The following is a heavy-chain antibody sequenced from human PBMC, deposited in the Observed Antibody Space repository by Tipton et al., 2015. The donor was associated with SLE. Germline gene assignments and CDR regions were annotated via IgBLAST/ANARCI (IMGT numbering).Heavy chain of an antibody. D-gene: IGHD2-15*01. J-gene: IGHJ5*02. V-gene: IGHV3-74*01. CDR2: IDPDGSRT. Sequence: SLRLSCTASSFTFSSYWMHWVRQVPGKGLVWVSEIDPDGSRTNYADYVEGRFTISRDNAKNTLSLQMNSLRVDDTGVYYCAGVTGACSGGSCYLSWGQGTLVTVSS. CDR3: AGVTGACSGGSCYLS. CDR1: SFTFSSYW.